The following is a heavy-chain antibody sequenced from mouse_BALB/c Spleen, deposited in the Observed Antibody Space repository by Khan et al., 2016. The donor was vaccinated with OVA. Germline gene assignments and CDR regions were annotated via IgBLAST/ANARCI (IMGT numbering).Heavy chain of an antibody. D-gene: IGHD1-2*01. CDR2: IWAGSST. J-gene: IGHJ4*01. V-gene: IGHV2-9*02. CDR3: AREPPIYYYGYRAMDN. Sequence: QVQLKQSGPGLVAPSQNLSITCTVSGFSLTSYGVHWVRQPPGKGLDWLGVIWAGSSTSYYSAPMPRLSTSTENSKSHVFFVLSSLQTDDTAMYYYAREPPIYYYGYRAMDNWGQGTSVTVSS. CDR1: GFSLTSYG.